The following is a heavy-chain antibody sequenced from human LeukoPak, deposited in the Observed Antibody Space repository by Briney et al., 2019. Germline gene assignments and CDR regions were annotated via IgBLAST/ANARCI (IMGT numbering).Heavy chain of an antibody. V-gene: IGHV5-51*01. CDR3: ARHVTTASAARGFDI. Sequence: GESLKISCKGSGYSFTSYWVAWVRQMPGKGLEWMGIIYPRDSDTRYSPSFQGQVTISADKSINTAYLQWSGLKASDTAVDYCARHVTTASAARGFDIWGQGTMVTVSS. CDR2: IYPRDSDT. D-gene: IGHD1-14*01. CDR1: GYSFTSYW. J-gene: IGHJ3*02.